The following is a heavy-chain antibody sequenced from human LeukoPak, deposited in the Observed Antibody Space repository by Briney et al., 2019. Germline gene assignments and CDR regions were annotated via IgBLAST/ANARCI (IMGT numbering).Heavy chain of an antibody. Sequence: PGGSLRLSCAASGFTFSSYEMNWVRQAPGKGLEWVSYISSSGRTFYYADSVKGRFTISRDNGKNSLYLQMSSLRVEDTAVYYCARDSRGSGWFFDYWGQGALVTVSS. J-gene: IGHJ4*02. CDR3: ARDSRGSGWFFDY. CDR2: ISSSGRTF. V-gene: IGHV3-48*03. D-gene: IGHD6-13*01. CDR1: GFTFSSYE.